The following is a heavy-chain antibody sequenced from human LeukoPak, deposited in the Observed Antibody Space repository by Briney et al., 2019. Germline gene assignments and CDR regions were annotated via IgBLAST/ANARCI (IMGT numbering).Heavy chain of an antibody. D-gene: IGHD4-17*01. CDR3: AREAPPSNYGDYALDY. CDR2: ISSSSSTI. CDR1: GFTFSDFW. J-gene: IGHJ4*02. V-gene: IGHV3-48*04. Sequence: GGSLRLSCAGSGFTFSDFWMTWVRQAPGKGLEWVSYISSSSSTIYYADSVKGRFTISRDNAKNSLYLQMNSLRAEDTAVYYCAREAPPSNYGDYALDYWGQGTLVTVSS.